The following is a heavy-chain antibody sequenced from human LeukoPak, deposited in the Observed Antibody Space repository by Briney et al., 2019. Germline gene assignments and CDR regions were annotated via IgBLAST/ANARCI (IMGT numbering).Heavy chain of an antibody. CDR2: VKSKADDGTT. CDR1: GFSFTNTW. D-gene: IGHD3-10*01. Sequence: GGSLRLSCEASGFSFTNTWMSWVRQAPGKGLEWVGRVKSKADDGTTDYAAPVQGRYTISRDDSKNTLSLQMNSLKTEDTAVYYCATEGGSGSYYGDDAFDMWGQGTMVTVSS. CDR3: ATEGGSGSYYGDDAFDM. J-gene: IGHJ3*02. V-gene: IGHV3-15*01.